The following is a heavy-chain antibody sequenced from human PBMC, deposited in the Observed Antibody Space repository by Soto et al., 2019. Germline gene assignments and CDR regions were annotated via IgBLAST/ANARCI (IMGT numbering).Heavy chain of an antibody. J-gene: IGHJ4*02. V-gene: IGHV4-61*01. CDR1: GGSVSSGSYY. Sequence: SETLSLTCTVSGGSVSSGSYYWSWIRQPPGKGLEWIGYIYYSGSTNYNPSLKSRVTISVDTSKNQFSLKLSSVTAADTAVYYCARVGSPFTVTTLPYQDYWGQGTLVTVSS. D-gene: IGHD4-17*01. CDR3: ARVGSPFTVTTLPYQDY. CDR2: IYYSGST.